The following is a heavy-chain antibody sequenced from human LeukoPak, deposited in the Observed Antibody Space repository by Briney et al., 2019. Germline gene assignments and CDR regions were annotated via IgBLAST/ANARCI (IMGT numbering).Heavy chain of an antibody. Sequence: GGSLRLSCAASGFTFSSYAMSWVRQAPGKGPEWVANMNKDGSEEYYVDSVKGRFTIFKDTAKNSLYLQMNNLRVEDTALYYCARNNDMDVWGQGTTVVVSS. D-gene: IGHD1/OR15-1a*01. CDR2: MNKDGSEE. V-gene: IGHV3-7*03. CDR1: GFTFSSYA. J-gene: IGHJ6*02. CDR3: ARNNDMDV.